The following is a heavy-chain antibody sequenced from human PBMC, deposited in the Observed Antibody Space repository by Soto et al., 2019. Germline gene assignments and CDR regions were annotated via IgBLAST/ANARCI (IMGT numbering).Heavy chain of an antibody. Sequence: PSETLSLTCSVSDDSINSDKYYWGWIRQPPGKGLEWIGSIYYRGNAYYNPSLQTRVTISLGKSKSQFSLKLNSVTAADLAFYFCARLEGLATISYYFDFWGPGALVTVSS. V-gene: IGHV4-39*01. CDR2: IYYRGNA. D-gene: IGHD5-12*01. CDR3: ARLEGLATISYYFDF. J-gene: IGHJ4*02. CDR1: DDSINSDKYY.